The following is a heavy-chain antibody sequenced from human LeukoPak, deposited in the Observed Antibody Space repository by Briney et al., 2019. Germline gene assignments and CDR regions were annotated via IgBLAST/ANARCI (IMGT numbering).Heavy chain of an antibody. CDR3: ALSGYYSVN. D-gene: IGHD3-3*01. J-gene: IGHJ4*02. CDR2: IKPDGSAQ. CDR1: GFTFSSNW. V-gene: IGHV3-7*03. Sequence: GGSLRLSCATSGFTFSSNWMSWVRHVPGRGLDWVANIKPDGSAQYYAASVKGRFTISRDNSKNTLYLQIDSLRAEDTAVYYCALSGYYSVNWGQGTLVTVSS.